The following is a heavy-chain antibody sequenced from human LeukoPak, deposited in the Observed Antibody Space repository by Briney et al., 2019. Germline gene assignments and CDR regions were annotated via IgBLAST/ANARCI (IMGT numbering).Heavy chain of an antibody. J-gene: IGHJ5*02. D-gene: IGHD6-13*01. CDR1: GCTFTSYA. Sequence: TSVKVSCKASGCTFTSYAMQWVRQARGQRLEWIGWIVVGSGNTNYAQKFQERVTITRDMFTSTAYMELSSLRSEDTGVYYCATVNSSNWYGSWFDPWGQGTLVTVSS. CDR2: IVVGSGNT. V-gene: IGHV1-58*02. CDR3: ATVNSSNWYGSWFDP.